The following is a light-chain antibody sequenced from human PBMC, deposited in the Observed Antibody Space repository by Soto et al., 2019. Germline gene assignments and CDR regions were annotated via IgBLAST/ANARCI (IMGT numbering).Light chain of an antibody. CDR3: MQGTRWPPYT. Sequence: DVVMTQSPLSLPVTLGQPASISCRSSQSLVSSDGNTYLSWFQQRPGQSPRRLIYRVSNRDSGVPDRFSGSGSGTDFTLKISRVEAEDVGVYYCMQGTRWPPYTFGQGTKLEIK. CDR2: RVS. V-gene: IGKV2-30*01. CDR1: QSLVSSDGNTY. J-gene: IGKJ2*01.